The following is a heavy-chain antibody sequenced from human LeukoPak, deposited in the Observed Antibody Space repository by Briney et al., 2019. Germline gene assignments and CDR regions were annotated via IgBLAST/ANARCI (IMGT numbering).Heavy chain of an antibody. CDR1: GGAFSGYY. Sequence: SETLSLTCAVYGGAFSGYYWSCSRQPPGQGLEWVGEINHSGSTNYNPSLKSRVTISVDTSNNQFSLKLSSVTAADTAVYYCARRPFDYWGQGTLVTVSS. CDR2: INHSGST. CDR3: ARRPFDY. J-gene: IGHJ4*02. V-gene: IGHV4-34*01.